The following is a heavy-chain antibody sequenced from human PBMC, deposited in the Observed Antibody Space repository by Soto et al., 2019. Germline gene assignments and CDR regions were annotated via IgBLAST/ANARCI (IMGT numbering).Heavy chain of an antibody. CDR3: ACSGYYYGLRDY. D-gene: IGHD3-22*01. Sequence: SETLSLTCAVYGGSFSGYYWSWIRQPPGKGLEWIGEINHSGSTNYNPSLKSRVTISVDTSKNQFSLKLSSVTAADTAVYYCACSGYYYGLRDYWGQGTLVTVSS. V-gene: IGHV4-34*01. CDR1: GGSFSGYY. CDR2: INHSGST. J-gene: IGHJ4*02.